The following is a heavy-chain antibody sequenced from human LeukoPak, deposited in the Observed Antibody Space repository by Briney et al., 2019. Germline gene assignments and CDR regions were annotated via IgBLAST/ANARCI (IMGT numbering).Heavy chain of an antibody. V-gene: IGHV3-21*01. Sequence: GGSLRLSCAASGFTFNNYAMNWVRQAPGKGLEWVSSISSSSSYIYYADSVKGRFTISRDNAKNSLYLQMNSLRAEDTAVYYCARDANIAVAGTVSFDYWGQGTLVTVSS. CDR3: ARDANIAVAGTVSFDY. CDR1: GFTFNNYA. D-gene: IGHD6-19*01. J-gene: IGHJ4*02. CDR2: ISSSSSYI.